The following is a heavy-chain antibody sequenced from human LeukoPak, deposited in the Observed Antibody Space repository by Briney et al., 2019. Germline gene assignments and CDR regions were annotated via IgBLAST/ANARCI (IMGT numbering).Heavy chain of an antibody. CDR2: IIPILGIA. V-gene: IGHV1-69*04. J-gene: IGHJ4*02. CDR1: GGTFSSYA. D-gene: IGHD5-18*01. CDR3: ARDEGRVDTAMVTDDY. Sequence: SVKVSCKASGGTFSSYAISWVRQAPGQGLEWMGRIIPILGIANYAQKFQGRVTITADKSTSTAYMELSSLRSEDTAVYYCARDEGRVDTAMVTDDYWGQGTLVTVSS.